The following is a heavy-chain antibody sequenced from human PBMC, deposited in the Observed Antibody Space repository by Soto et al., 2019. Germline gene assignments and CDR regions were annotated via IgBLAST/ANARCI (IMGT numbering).Heavy chain of an antibody. V-gene: IGHV1-69*04. CDR1: GGTFSSYT. J-gene: IGHJ5*02. Sequence: SVKVSCKASGGTFSSYTISWVRQAPGQGLEWMGRIIPILGIANYAQKFQGRVTITADKSTSTAYMELSSLRSEDTAVYYCAREDIVVPTSRGWFDPWGQGTLVTVSS. D-gene: IGHD2-2*01. CDR3: AREDIVVPTSRGWFDP. CDR2: IIPILGIA.